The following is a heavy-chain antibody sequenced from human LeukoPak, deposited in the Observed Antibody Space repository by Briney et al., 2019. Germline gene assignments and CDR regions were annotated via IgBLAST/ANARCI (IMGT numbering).Heavy chain of an antibody. J-gene: IGHJ4*02. Sequence: SGPTLVNPTQTLTLTCTFSGFSLSTRGMCVSWIRQPPGKALEWLARIDWDDDKYYSTSLKTRLTISKDTSKNQVVLTMTNMDPVDTATYYCARIVRDTAMDHFDYWGQGTLVTVSA. V-gene: IGHV2-70*11. CDR3: ARIVRDTAMDHFDY. D-gene: IGHD5-18*01. CDR2: IDWDDDK. CDR1: GFSLSTRGMC.